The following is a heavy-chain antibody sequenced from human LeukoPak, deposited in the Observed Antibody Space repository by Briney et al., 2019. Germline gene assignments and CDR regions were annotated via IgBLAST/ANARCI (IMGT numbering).Heavy chain of an antibody. CDR1: GGSISSYY. CDR3: ARLSSGYYMDV. Sequence: SETLSLTCTVSGGSISSYYWSWVRQPPGKGLEWIGYIYYSGSTNYNPSLKSRVTISVDTSKNQFSLKLSSVTAADTAVYYCARLSSGYYMDVWGKGTTVTVSS. J-gene: IGHJ6*04. V-gene: IGHV4-59*01. D-gene: IGHD3-22*01. CDR2: IYYSGST.